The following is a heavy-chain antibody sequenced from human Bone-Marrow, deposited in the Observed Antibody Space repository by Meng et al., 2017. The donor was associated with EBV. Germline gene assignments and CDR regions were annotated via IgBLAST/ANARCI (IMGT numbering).Heavy chain of an antibody. Sequence: VRLVQSGAEVRKPGASVKVSCKASGYTFTNNAMHWVRQAPGQRLEWMGWINPGNGNTKYSQKFQGRASITRDISASIVYMELTSLRSEDTAVYYCATEPGYSSGWGQGTLVTVSS. V-gene: IGHV1-3*01. D-gene: IGHD6-19*01. CDR3: ATEPGYSSG. CDR1: GYTFTNNA. CDR2: INPGNGNT. J-gene: IGHJ4*02.